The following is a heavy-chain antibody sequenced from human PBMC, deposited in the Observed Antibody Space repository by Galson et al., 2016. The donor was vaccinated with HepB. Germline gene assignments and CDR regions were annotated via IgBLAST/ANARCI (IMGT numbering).Heavy chain of an antibody. J-gene: IGHJ3*02. CDR3: LSGYTSGI. CDR1: GFTLSNYW. Sequence: SLRLSCAASGFTLSNYWLDWVRQAPGKGLEWVGNTNKDGSERRYPDSVKGRFTISRDNAKNSVYLQINSLRPEDTGLYYCLSGYTSGIWGQGTMVTVSS. D-gene: IGHD6-19*01. V-gene: IGHV3-7*01. CDR2: TNKDGSER.